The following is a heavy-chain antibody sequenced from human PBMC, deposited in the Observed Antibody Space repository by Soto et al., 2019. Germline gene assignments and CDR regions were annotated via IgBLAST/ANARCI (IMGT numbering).Heavy chain of an antibody. CDR2: ISGSGGST. V-gene: IGHV3-23*01. J-gene: IGHJ6*02. CDR3: AKVLYSRPGDYYYYGMDV. Sequence: LSLTCAVSGGSISSNNWWSWVRQAPGKGLEWVSAISGSGGSTYYADSVKGRFTISRDNSKNTLYLQMNSLRAEDTAVYYCAKVLYSRPGDYYYYGMDVWGQGTTVTVSS. D-gene: IGHD2-2*02. CDR1: GGSISSNN.